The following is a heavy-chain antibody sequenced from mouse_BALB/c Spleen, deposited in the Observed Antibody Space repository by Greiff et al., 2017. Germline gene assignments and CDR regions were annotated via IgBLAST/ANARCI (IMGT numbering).Heavy chain of an antibody. CDR1: GDSITSGY. CDR2: ISYSGST. D-gene: IGHD6-1*01. Sequence: EVQLQQSGPSLVKPSQTLSLTCSVTGDSITSGYWNWIRKFPGNKLEYMGYISYSGSTYYNPSLKSRISITRDTSKNQYYLQLHSVTTEDTATYYCAGYRGKCLSMDYWGQGTSVTVSS. J-gene: IGHJ4*01. V-gene: IGHV3-8*02. CDR3: AGYRGKCLSMDY.